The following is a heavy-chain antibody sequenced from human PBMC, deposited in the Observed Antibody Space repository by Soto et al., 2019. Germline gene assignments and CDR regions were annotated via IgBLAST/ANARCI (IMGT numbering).Heavy chain of an antibody. J-gene: IGHJ6*02. CDR3: ARGEEHCSGGSCYGLTYYYYYGMDV. V-gene: IGHV3-48*02. CDR1: GFTFSSYS. CDR2: ISSSSSTI. Sequence: SGGSLRLSCAASGFTFSSYSMNWVRQAPGKGLDLVSYISSSSSTIYYADSVKGRFTISRDNAKNSLYLQMNSLRDEDTAVYYCARGEEHCSGGSCYGLTYYYYYGMDVWGQGT. D-gene: IGHD2-15*01.